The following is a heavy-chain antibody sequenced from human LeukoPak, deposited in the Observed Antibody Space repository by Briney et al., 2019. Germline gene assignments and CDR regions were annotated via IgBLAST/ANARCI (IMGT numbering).Heavy chain of an antibody. J-gene: IGHJ6*02. CDR1: GFTFSSYG. CDR2: IRYDGSNK. CDR3: AKDRRSSSWLDSSYYYYYGMDV. V-gene: IGHV3-30*02. Sequence: GGSLRLSCAASGFTFSSYGMHWVRQAPGKGLEWVAFIRYDGSNKYYADSVKGRFTISRDNSKNTLYLQMNSLRAEDTAVYYCAKDRRSSSWLDSSYYYYYGMDVWGQGTTVTASS. D-gene: IGHD6-13*01.